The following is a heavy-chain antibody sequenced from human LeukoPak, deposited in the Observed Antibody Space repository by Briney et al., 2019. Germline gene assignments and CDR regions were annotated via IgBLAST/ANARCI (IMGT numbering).Heavy chain of an antibody. V-gene: IGHV1-18*01. CDR3: ARDIVVVPAASSYYYGMDV. CDR1: GYTFTSYG. D-gene: IGHD2-2*01. CDR2: ISAYNGNT. Sequence: GASVKVSCTASGYTFTSYGISWVRQAPGQGLEWMGWISAYNGNTNYAQKRQGRVTMTTDTSTSTAYMELRSLRSDDTAVYYCARDIVVVPAASSYYYGMDVWGQGTTVTVS. J-gene: IGHJ6*02.